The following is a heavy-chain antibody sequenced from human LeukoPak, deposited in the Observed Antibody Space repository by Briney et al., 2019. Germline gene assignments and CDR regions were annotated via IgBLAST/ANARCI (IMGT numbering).Heavy chain of an antibody. CDR2: IYYSGST. Sequence: SETLSLTCTVSGGSISSYYWSWIRQPPGKGLEWIGYIYYSGSTNYNPSLKSRVTISVDTSKNQFSLKLSSVTAADTAVYYCATTTVTTEGGLVYWGQGTLVTVSS. CDR3: ATTTVTTEGGLVY. V-gene: IGHV4-59*08. CDR1: GGSISSYY. D-gene: IGHD4-17*01. J-gene: IGHJ4*02.